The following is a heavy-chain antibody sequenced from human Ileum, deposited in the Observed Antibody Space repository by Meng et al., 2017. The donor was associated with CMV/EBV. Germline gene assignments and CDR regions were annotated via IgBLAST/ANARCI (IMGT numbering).Heavy chain of an antibody. V-gene: IGHV4-30-4*08. Sequence: SISSGDYYWSWIRQPPGKGLEWIGFIYHSGRTYYNPSLKSRLAISVDTSKNQISLRLSSVTAADTAMYYCARTQDCHYGNCYTGFDPWGQGTLVTSPQ. D-gene: IGHD1-1*01. CDR3: ARTQDCHYGNCYTGFDP. CDR2: IYHSGRT. CDR1: SISSGDYY. J-gene: IGHJ5*02.